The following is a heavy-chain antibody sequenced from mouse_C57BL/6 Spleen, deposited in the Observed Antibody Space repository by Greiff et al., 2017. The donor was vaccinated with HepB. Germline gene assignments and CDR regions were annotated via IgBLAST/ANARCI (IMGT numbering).Heavy chain of an antibody. Sequence: QVQLQQSGPELVKPGASVKISCKASGYAFSSSWMNWVKQRPGKGLEWIGRIYPGDGDTNYRGKFKGKATLTADKSSSTAYMQLSSLTSEDSAVYFCARRFLSNYPYYYAMDYWGQGNSVTVSP. D-gene: IGHD2-5*01. V-gene: IGHV1-82*01. CDR1: GYAFSSSW. J-gene: IGHJ4*01. CDR2: IYPGDGDT. CDR3: ARRFLSNYPYYYAMDY.